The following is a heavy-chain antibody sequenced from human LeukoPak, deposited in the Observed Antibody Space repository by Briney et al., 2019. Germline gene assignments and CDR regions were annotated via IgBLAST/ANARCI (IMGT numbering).Heavy chain of an antibody. J-gene: IGHJ4*02. Sequence: ASVTVSCEASGYTLTSYGINWMRQAPGQGLEWMGWISTQSGNTNYAQKVQGRLTLTTDRSTNTAYMELRSLRSDDTAVYYCARGAYGDKWGQGTMVTVSS. D-gene: IGHD4-17*01. CDR2: ISTQSGNT. V-gene: IGHV1-18*01. CDR1: GYTLTSYG. CDR3: ARGAYGDK.